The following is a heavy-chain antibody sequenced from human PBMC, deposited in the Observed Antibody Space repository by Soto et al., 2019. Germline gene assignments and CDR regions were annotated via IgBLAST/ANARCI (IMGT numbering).Heavy chain of an antibody. CDR3: ARGGGYSGYDYRKFDY. CDR1: GYTFTSHV. Sequence: ASVEVSCKGSGYTFTSHVSSWVRQAPGQGREWMGWITDYNGNTNYAQKLQGRVTMTTDTSTSTAYMELRSLRSDNTAVYYCARGGGYSGYDYRKFDYWGQGALVTVSS. V-gene: IGHV1-18*04. CDR2: ITDYNGNT. D-gene: IGHD5-12*01. J-gene: IGHJ4*02.